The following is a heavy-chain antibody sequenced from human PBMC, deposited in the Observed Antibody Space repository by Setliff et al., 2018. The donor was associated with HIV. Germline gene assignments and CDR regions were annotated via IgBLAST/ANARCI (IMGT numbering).Heavy chain of an antibody. CDR3: ARDAPTVYANGWFDP. J-gene: IGHJ5*02. V-gene: IGHV4-38-2*02. CDR2: IYHSGST. D-gene: IGHD2-8*01. CDR1: GYSISSGFY. Sequence: SETLSLTCAVSGYSISSGFYWGWIRQPPGKGLEWIGSIYHSGSTYYNPSLRSRVTISVDTSKNQFSLKLSSVTAADTAVYYCARDAPTVYANGWFDPWGRGTPVTVSS.